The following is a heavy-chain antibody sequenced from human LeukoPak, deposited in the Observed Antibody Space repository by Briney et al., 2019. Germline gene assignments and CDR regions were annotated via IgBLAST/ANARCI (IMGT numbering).Heavy chain of an antibody. D-gene: IGHD3-9*01. Sequence: ASVKVSCKASGYTFTSYGISWVRQAPGQGREWMGWINAYNGNTNYAQKLQGRVTMTTDTSTSTAYMELRSLRSDDTAVYYCARDIRGRLRYFDWLPPFDYWGQGTLVTVSS. V-gene: IGHV1-18*01. CDR2: INAYNGNT. CDR3: ARDIRGRLRYFDWLPPFDY. J-gene: IGHJ4*02. CDR1: GYTFTSYG.